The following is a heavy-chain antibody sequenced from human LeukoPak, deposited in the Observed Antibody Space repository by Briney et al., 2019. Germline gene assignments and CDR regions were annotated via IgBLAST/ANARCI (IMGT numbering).Heavy chain of an antibody. Sequence: PGGSLRLSCAASGFTFSSYWVSWVRQAPGKGLEWVANIKQDGSEKYYVDSVKGRFTISRDNAKNSLYLQMNSLRAEDTAVYYCARVAAAGRKPIDYWGQGTLVTVSS. CDR3: ARVAAAGRKPIDY. CDR2: IKQDGSEK. J-gene: IGHJ4*02. D-gene: IGHD6-13*01. V-gene: IGHV3-7*01. CDR1: GFTFSSYW.